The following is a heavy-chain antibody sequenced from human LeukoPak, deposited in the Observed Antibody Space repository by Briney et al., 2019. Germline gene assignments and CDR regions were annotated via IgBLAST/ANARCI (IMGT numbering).Heavy chain of an antibody. D-gene: IGHD3-3*01. CDR2: ISYDGSNK. V-gene: IGHV3-30*18. Sequence: GGSLRLSCAASGFTFSSYGMHWVRQAPGKGLEWVAVISYDGSNKYYADSVKGRFTISRDNFKNTLYLQMNSLRAEDTAVYYCAKDSKPPDFWSGYFDYWGQGTLVTVSS. CDR3: AKDSKPPDFWSGYFDY. J-gene: IGHJ4*02. CDR1: GFTFSSYG.